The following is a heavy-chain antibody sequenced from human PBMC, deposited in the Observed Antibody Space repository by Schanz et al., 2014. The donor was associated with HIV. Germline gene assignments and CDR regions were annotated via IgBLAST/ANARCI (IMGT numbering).Heavy chain of an antibody. V-gene: IGHV3-33*01. CDR3: ARDSGSYVYFDD. Sequence: QVQLVESGGGVVQPGRSLRLSCAASGFTFSNYGMHWVRQAPGKGLEWVALIWYDGSNKYYADSVKGRFTISRENSKNTLYLQMNSLRAEDTAVYYCARDSGSYVYFDDWGQGTLVTVSS. J-gene: IGHJ4*02. CDR1: GFTFSNYG. D-gene: IGHD1-26*01. CDR2: IWYDGSNK.